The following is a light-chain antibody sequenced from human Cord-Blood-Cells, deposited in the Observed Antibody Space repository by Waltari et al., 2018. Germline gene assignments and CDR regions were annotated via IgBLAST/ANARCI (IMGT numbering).Light chain of an antibody. V-gene: IGLV2-14*01. CDR1: SSAGGGYNY. Sequence: QSALTQPASVSGSTGQSTTISCTGTSSAGGGYNYVSWYQQHPGKAPKLMIYDVSNRPSGVSNRFSGSKSGNTASLTISGLQAEDEADYYCSSYTSSSTLVFGGGTKLTVL. J-gene: IGLJ2*01. CDR3: SSYTSSSTLV. CDR2: DVS.